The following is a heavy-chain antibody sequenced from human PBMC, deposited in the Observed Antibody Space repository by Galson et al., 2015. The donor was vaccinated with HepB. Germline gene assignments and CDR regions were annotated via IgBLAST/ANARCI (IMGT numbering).Heavy chain of an antibody. V-gene: IGHV6-1*01. J-gene: IGHJ4*02. CDR3: ARDRFGLVGPSFDY. Sequence: CAISGDSVSSNSAAWNWIRQSPSRGLEWLGRSYYRSKWYNDYAVSVKSRITINPDTSKNQFSLQLNSVTPEDTAVYYCARDRFGLVGPSFDYWGQGTLVTVSS. CDR1: GDSVSSNSAA. CDR2: SYYRSKWYN. D-gene: IGHD3-10*01.